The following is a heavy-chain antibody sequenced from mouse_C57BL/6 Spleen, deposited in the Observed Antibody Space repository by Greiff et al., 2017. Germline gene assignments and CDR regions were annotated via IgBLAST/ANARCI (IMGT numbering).Heavy chain of an antibody. V-gene: IGHV5-9*01. D-gene: IGHD2-3*01. Sequence: EVMLVESGGGLVKPGGSLKLSCAASGFTFSSYTMSWVRQTPGKRLEWVATISGGGGNTYYPDSVKGRFTISRDNAKNTLYLQMSSLRSEDTALYYCARHGRLLPYFDYWGQGTTLTVSS. CDR2: ISGGGGNT. CDR3: ARHGRLLPYFDY. J-gene: IGHJ2*01. CDR1: GFTFSSYT.